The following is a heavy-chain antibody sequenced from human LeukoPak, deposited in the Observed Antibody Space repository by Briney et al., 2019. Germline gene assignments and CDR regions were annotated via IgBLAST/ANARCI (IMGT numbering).Heavy chain of an antibody. D-gene: IGHD5-12*01. CDR2: LHPDGSER. CDR3: ARGGYSFDY. J-gene: IGHJ4*02. CDR1: GFSFTKYW. Sequence: GGALRLSCVAPGFSFTKYWMTWVRQAPGKGLEWVARLHPDGSERNYVGSVEGRFTVFGDNAKSSLFLQMHSLRVEDTAVYYCARGGYSFDYLGQGTLVTVPS. V-gene: IGHV3-7*01.